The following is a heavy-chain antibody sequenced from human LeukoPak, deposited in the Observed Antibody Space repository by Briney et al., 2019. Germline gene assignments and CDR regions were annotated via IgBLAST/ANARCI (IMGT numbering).Heavy chain of an antibody. CDR1: GGTFSSYA. D-gene: IGHD3-22*01. Sequence: ASVKVSCKASGGTFSSYAISWVRQAPGQGLEWMGGIIPIFGTANYAQKFQGRVTITADESTSTAYMELSSLRSEDTAMYYCARTYYYDSSGYYYPPYFDYWGQGTLVTVSS. CDR2: IIPIFGTA. V-gene: IGHV1-69*13. J-gene: IGHJ4*02. CDR3: ARTYYYDSSGYYYPPYFDY.